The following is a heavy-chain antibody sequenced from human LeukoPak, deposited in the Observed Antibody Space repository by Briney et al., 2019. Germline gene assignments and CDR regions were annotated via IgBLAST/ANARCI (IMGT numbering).Heavy chain of an antibody. Sequence: SQTLSLTCTVSGGSISSGGYYWSWIRQHPGKGLEWIGYIYYSGSTYYNPSLKSRVTISVDTSKNQFSLKLSSVTAADTAVYYCARTYGQLAHFDYWGQGTLVTVSS. D-gene: IGHD6-13*01. CDR2: IYYSGST. J-gene: IGHJ4*02. V-gene: IGHV4-31*03. CDR1: GGSISSGGYY. CDR3: ARTYGQLAHFDY.